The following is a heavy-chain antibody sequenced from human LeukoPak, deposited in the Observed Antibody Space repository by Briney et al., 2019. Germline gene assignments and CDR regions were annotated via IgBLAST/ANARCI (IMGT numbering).Heavy chain of an antibody. CDR2: IYTSGST. J-gene: IGHJ4*02. D-gene: IGHD3-9*01. CDR3: ARGPLTYYDILTGYSPIAYFDY. V-gene: IGHV4-4*07. Sequence: SETLSLTCTVSGGSISSYYWSWIRQPAGKGLEWIGRIYTSGSTNYNPSLKSRVTISVDTSKNQFSLKLSSVTAADTAVYYCARGPLTYYDILTGYSPIAYFDYWGQGTLVTVSS. CDR1: GGSISSYY.